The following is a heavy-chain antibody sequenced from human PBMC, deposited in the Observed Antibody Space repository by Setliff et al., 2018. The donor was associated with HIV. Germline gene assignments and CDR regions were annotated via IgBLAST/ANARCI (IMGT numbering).Heavy chain of an antibody. J-gene: IGHJ4*02. CDR1: GYTFTGHY. Sequence: ASVKVSCKASGYTFTGHYMHWVRQAPGQGLQWMGWIDPHTGGPQYSQKFLGRVTISRDNAKNTLYLQMNSLRAEDTAVYYCARAQPSEPSSGWGQGTLVTVSS. CDR2: IDPHTGGP. D-gene: IGHD3-22*01. CDR3: ARAQPSEPSSG. V-gene: IGHV1-2*02.